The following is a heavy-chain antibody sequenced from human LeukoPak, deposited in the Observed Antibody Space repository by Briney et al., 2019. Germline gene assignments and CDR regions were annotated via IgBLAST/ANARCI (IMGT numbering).Heavy chain of an antibody. CDR2: VSGADGTT. J-gene: IGHJ4*02. V-gene: IGHV3-23*01. D-gene: IGHD4-17*01. CDR3: ARVLPAYGDYLDY. Sequence: TGGSLRLSCAASGFTFSAYGMSWVRQSPRKGLEWVSGVSGADGTTYYADSVKGRFTISRDNAKNSLYLQMNSLRAEDTAVYYCARVLPAYGDYLDYWGQGTLVTVSS. CDR1: GFTFSAYG.